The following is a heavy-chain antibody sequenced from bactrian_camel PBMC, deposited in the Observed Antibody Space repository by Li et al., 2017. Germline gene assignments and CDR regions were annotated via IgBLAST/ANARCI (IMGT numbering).Heavy chain of an antibody. CDR2: IYGDGVRI. D-gene: IGHD5*01. CDR3: TAGRGQEVPNHRDPICLPARVDFGY. J-gene: IGHJ6*01. Sequence: ESGGGLVQPGGSLRLSCSASGDTYRTIQCMGWFRQAPGKEREGVAMIYGDGVRIEYVDAVKGRFTISEDNAKNTLYLQMNSLKPEDTAMYYCTAGRGQEVPNHRDPICLPARVDFGYRGQGTQVTVS. CDR1: GDTYRTIQC. V-gene: IGHV3S25*01.